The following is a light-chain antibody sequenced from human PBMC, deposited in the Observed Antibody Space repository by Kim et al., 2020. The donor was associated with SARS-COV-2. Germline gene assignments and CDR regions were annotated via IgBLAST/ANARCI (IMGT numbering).Light chain of an antibody. V-gene: IGKV3-11*01. CDR3: QQRTGWPLT. CDR1: ESVSGS. J-gene: IGKJ4*01. CDR2: NTF. Sequence: EIVLTQSPATLSLSPGERATLSCRASESVSGSLVWYQQKPGRAPRLVIYNTFNRATGIPARFSGSGSGTDFTLTISSLEPEDFAVYYCQQRTGWPLTFGGGTKVDIK.